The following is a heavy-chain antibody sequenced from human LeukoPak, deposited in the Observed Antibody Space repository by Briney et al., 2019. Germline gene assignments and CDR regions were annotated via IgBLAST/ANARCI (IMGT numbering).Heavy chain of an antibody. CDR2: INPNSGGT. CDR1: GYTFTSYY. J-gene: IGHJ4*02. CDR3: SVHTQYYDFWSGYYLGYYFDY. D-gene: IGHD3-3*01. V-gene: IGHV1-2*02. Sequence: ASVKVSCKASGYTFTSYYMHWVRQAPGQGLEWMGWINPNSGGTNYAQKFQGRVTMTRDTSISTAYMELSRLRSDDTAVYYCSVHTQYYDFWSGYYLGYYFDYWGQGTLVTVSS.